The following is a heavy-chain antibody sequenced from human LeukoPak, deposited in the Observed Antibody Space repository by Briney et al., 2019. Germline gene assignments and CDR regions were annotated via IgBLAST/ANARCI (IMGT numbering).Heavy chain of an antibody. J-gene: IGHJ1*01. D-gene: IGHD6-6*01. CDR2: IKQDGSEK. V-gene: IGHV3-7*01. CDR1: GLTFSSYW. CDR3: ASIAAHTIIRAEYFQH. Sequence: GGSLRLSCAASGLTFSSYWMSWVRQAPGKGLEWVANIKQDGSEKYYVDSVKGRFTISRDNAKNSLYLQMNSLRAEDTAVYYCASIAAHTIIRAEYFQHWGQGTLVTVSS.